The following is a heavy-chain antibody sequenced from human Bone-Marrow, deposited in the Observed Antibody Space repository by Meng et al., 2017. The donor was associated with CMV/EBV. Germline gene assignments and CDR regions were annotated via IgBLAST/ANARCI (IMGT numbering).Heavy chain of an antibody. CDR2: ISSSSSTI. J-gene: IGHJ6*02. D-gene: IGHD3-3*01. CDR3: ARDSDSVRYYDFWGGYYGMAV. Sequence: GESLKISCAASGFTFSSDSMNWVRQAPGKGLEWVSYISSSSSTIYYADSVKGRFTISRDNAKNSLYLKMNSMRAEDTAVYYCARDSDSVRYYDFWGGYYGMAVWGQGPTVTVYS. V-gene: IGHV3-48*04. CDR1: GFTFSSDS.